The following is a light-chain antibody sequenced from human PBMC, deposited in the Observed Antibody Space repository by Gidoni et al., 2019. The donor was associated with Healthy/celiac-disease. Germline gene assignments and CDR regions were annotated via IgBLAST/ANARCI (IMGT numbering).Light chain of an antibody. CDR3: PVWDSSSAHVV. J-gene: IGLJ2*01. Sequence: SYVLTQPPPVSVAPGQTARITCGGNHIGSKSVHWYQQKPGQAPVLVVYDDSDRPSWIPERFSGSNSGNPATLPISRVEAGDEADYYCPVWDSSSAHVVFGGGTTLTVL. CDR2: DDS. V-gene: IGLV3-21*02. CDR1: HIGSKS.